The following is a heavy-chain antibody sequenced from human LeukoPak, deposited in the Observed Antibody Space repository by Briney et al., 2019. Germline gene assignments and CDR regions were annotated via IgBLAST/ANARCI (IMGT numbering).Heavy chain of an antibody. D-gene: IGHD6-6*01. V-gene: IGHV4-39*01. CDR2: IYYSGST. Sequence: SETLSLTCTVSGGSISSSSYYWGWIRQPPGKGLEWIGSIYYSGSTYYNPSLKSRVTISVDTSKSQFSLKLSSVTAADTAVYYCARVRSSSLGYFDYWGQGTLVTVSS. CDR3: ARVRSSSLGYFDY. J-gene: IGHJ4*02. CDR1: GGSISSSSYY.